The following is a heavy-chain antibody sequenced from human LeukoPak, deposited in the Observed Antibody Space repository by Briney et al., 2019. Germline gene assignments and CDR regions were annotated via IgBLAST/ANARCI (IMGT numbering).Heavy chain of an antibody. CDR1: GYTFTNYA. J-gene: IGHJ4*02. D-gene: IGHD3-9*01. Sequence: ASVKVSCKASGYTFTNYAVHWVRQAPGQRLEWMGWINAGNGKTNYSQRFQGRVALTRDTSASTGYMELRSLRSEDTAAYYCARGYYHLLTGHVVTYYFDYWGQGTLVTVSS. CDR2: INAGNGKT. V-gene: IGHV1-3*01. CDR3: ARGYYHLLTGHVVTYYFDY.